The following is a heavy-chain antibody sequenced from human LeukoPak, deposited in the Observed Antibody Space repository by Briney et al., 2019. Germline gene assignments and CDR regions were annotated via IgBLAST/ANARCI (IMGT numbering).Heavy chain of an antibody. CDR3: ARSYSSTNLTLDD. CDR1: GFTFSNFA. J-gene: IGHJ4*02. Sequence: GGSLRLSCAASGFTFSNFAMMWVRQAPGKGLEYVSAISSNGGDTYYANSVKGRFTISRDNSKNTLYLQMGSLRADDMAVYYCARSYSSTNLTLDDWGQGTLVTVSS. CDR2: ISSNGGDT. D-gene: IGHD6-13*01. V-gene: IGHV3-64*01.